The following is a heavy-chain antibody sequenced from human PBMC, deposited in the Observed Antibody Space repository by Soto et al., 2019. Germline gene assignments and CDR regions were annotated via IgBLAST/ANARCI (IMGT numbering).Heavy chain of an antibody. CDR1: GFIFDDFA. V-gene: IGHV3-9*01. CDR2: ISWNSDSI. J-gene: IGHJ4*02. Sequence: EAQLVESGGGLVQPGRSLRLSCAGSGFIFDDFAIHWVRQAPGKGLEWVSGISWNSDSIGYADSVKGRFTISRDNAKNSLYLQMTRLRVEDTALYYCTTVGGLSDFWSGPLHFDLWGQGTLVTVSS. D-gene: IGHD3-3*01. CDR3: TTVGGLSDFWSGPLHFDL.